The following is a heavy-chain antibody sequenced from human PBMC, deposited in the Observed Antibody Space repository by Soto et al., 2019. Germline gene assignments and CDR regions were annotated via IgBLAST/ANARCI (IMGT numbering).Heavy chain of an antibody. V-gene: IGHV1-18*01. CDR1: GYTFTSYG. D-gene: IGHD2-15*01. CDR2: ISGYNGKT. CDR3: ARRRVEIADDAFDI. J-gene: IGHJ3*02. Sequence: QVHLVQSGAAVKKPGASVKVSCKASGYTFTSYGISWVRQAPGQGLEWMGWISGYNGKTKYAQKLQGRVTMTTDTSTRTAYMELRSLRSDDTAVYYCARRRVEIADDAFDIWGQGTVVTVSP.